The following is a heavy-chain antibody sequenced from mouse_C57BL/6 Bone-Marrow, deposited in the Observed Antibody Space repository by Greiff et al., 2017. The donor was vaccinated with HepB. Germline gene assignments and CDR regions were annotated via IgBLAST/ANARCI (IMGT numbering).Heavy chain of an antibody. D-gene: IGHD3-2*02. V-gene: IGHV1-18*01. Sequence: EVQLQESGPELVKPGASVKIPCKASGYTFTDYNMDWVKQSHGKSLEWIGDINPNNGGTIYNQKFKGKATLTVDKSSSTAYMELRSLTSEDTAVYYCARRDSSGYAGDWAMDYWGQGTSVTVSS. J-gene: IGHJ4*01. CDR1: GYTFTDYN. CDR2: INPNNGGT. CDR3: ARRDSSGYAGDWAMDY.